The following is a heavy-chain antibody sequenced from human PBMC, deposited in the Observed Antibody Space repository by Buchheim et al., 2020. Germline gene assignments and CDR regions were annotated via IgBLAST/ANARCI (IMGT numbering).Heavy chain of an antibody. CDR1: GGSISSGGYY. J-gene: IGHJ5*02. CDR2: IYYSGST. V-gene: IGHV4-31*03. CDR3: ARGRLRAAAMRSARDNWFDP. Sequence: QVQLQESGPGLVKPSQTLSLTCTVSGGSISSGGYYWSWIRQHPGKGLEWIGYIYYSGSTYYNPSLKSRVTISVDTSKNQLSLKLSSVTAADTAVYYCARGRLRAAAMRSARDNWFDPWGQGTL. D-gene: IGHD2-2*01.